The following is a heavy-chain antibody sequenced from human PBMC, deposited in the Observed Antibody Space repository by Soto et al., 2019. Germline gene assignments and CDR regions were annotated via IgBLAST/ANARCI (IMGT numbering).Heavy chain of an antibody. D-gene: IGHD3-10*01. J-gene: IGHJ4*02. CDR3: ARTGSGSLDY. CDR1: GSSFGTYY. CDR2: INHSGST. V-gene: IGHV4-34*01. Sequence: SETLSLTCAVSGSSFGTYYWSWIRQPPGKGLEWIGEINHSGSTNYNPSLKSRVTISVDTSKNQFSLKVSSVTAADTAVYYCARTGSGSLDYWGQGTLVTVSS.